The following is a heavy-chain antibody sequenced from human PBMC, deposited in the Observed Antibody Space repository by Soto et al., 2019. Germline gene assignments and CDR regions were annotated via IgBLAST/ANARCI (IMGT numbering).Heavy chain of an antibody. Sequence: PGGSLRLSCAASGFTFSSYAINWVRQAPGKGLEWVSAISVSVDSSHYADSVKGRFTISRDNDKNTVYLEMNSLRAEDTAVYYCAKVFTPEQGNYFDSWGQGTLVTV. CDR1: GFTFSSYA. V-gene: IGHV3-23*01. D-gene: IGHD1-26*01. J-gene: IGHJ4*02. CDR3: AKVFTPEQGNYFDS. CDR2: ISVSVDSS.